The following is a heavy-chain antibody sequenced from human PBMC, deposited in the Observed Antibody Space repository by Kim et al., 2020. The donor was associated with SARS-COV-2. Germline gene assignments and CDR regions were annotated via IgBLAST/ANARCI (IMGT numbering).Heavy chain of an antibody. CDR1: GFTFSDYY. CDR2: ISSSGSTI. Sequence: GGSLRLSCAASGFTFSDYYMNWIRQAPGKGLEWVSYISSSGSTIYYADSVKGRFTISRDNAKNSLYLQMNSLRAEDTAVYYCARATVVANPKEYYFDYWGQGTLVTVSS. D-gene: IGHD2-15*01. CDR3: ARATVVANPKEYYFDY. J-gene: IGHJ4*02. V-gene: IGHV3-11*01.